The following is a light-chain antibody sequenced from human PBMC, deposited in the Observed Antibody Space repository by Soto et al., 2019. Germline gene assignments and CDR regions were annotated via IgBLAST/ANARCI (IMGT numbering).Light chain of an antibody. CDR1: SSDVESYNL. CDR2: DVS. J-gene: IGLJ1*01. Sequence: LTQPASVSGSPGQSITISCTGTSSDVESYNLVPWYQQHPGKAPKVMIYDVSKRPSGVPDRFSGSKSGNTASLTLSGLQAEDEADYYCCSYAGSYTFYVFGTGTKVTVL. V-gene: IGLV2-11*01. CDR3: CSYAGSYTFYV.